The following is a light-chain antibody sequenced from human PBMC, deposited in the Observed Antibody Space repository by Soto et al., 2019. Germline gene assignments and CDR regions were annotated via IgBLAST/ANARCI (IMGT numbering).Light chain of an antibody. Sequence: DILMTQSPSTLSASVGDRVTITCRASQSISTWLAWYQQKPGKAPKLLIYDVSNLASGVPSRFSGSGSETELTLTISGLHPDDFSTYYCQKYKCYLVTFGQVTKVDSK. CDR1: QSISTW. CDR3: QKYKCYLVT. J-gene: IGKJ1*01. V-gene: IGKV1-5*01. CDR2: DVS.